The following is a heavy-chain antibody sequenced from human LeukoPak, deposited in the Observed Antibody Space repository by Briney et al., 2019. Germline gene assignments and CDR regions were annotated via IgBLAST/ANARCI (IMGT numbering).Heavy chain of an antibody. Sequence: ASVKVSCKASGYTFTGHHMHWVRQAPGRGLEWMGWFNPNSGGTHYAQKFQGRVTMTRDTSINTAYMNLNSLKSDDTAVYYCARDFDYGSGSSSSGFFGFDYWGQGALVTVSS. CDR2: FNPNSGGT. CDR3: ARDFDYGSGSSSSGFFGFDY. J-gene: IGHJ4*02. D-gene: IGHD3-10*01. CDR1: GYTFTGHH. V-gene: IGHV1-2*02.